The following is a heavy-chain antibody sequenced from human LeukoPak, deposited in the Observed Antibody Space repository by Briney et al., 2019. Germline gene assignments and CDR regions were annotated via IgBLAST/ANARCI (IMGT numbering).Heavy chain of an antibody. J-gene: IGHJ4*02. CDR1: GFTFSSYA. CDR2: ISSSSSYI. Sequence: GGSLRLSCAASGFTFSSYAMSWVRQAPGKGLEWVSSISSSSSYIYYADSVKGRFTISRDNAKNSLYLQMNSLRAEDTAVYYCASCYDYGASDYWGQGTLVTVSS. CDR3: ASCYDYGASDY. V-gene: IGHV3-21*01. D-gene: IGHD4-17*01.